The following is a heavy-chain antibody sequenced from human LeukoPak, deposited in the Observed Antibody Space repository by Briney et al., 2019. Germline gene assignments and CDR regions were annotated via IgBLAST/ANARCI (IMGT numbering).Heavy chain of an antibody. Sequence: SETLSLTCTVSGGSISSSSYYWGWIRQPAGKGLEWIGRIYTSGSTNYNPSLKSRVTISVDTSKNQFSLKLSSVTAADTAVYYCARGPHYGDGNYFFHMDVWGKGTTVTISS. CDR2: IYTSGST. J-gene: IGHJ6*03. V-gene: IGHV4-61*02. CDR1: GGSISSSSYY. CDR3: ARGPHYGDGNYFFHMDV. D-gene: IGHD4-17*01.